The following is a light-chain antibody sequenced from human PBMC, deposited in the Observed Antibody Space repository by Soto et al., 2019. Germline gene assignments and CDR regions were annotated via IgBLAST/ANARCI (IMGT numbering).Light chain of an antibody. V-gene: IGKV1-39*01. Sequence: DIQMTQSPSSLSASVGDRVTITCRASQSISSYLNWYQQKPGKAPKLLIYAASSLQSGVPSRFSGRGSGTDFTLTISSLQPEDFATYSCHQSYSTPFTFGPGTKVDIK. CDR1: QSISSY. J-gene: IGKJ3*01. CDR2: AAS. CDR3: HQSYSTPFT.